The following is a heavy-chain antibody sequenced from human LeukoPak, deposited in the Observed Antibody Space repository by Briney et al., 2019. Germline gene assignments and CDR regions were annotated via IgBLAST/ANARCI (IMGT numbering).Heavy chain of an antibody. CDR2: INHSGST. CDR1: GGSFSGYY. J-gene: IGHJ5*02. Sequence: SETLSLTCAVYGGSFSGYYWSWIRQPPREGLEWIGDINHSGSTNYNPSLKSRVTISVDTSKNQFSLKLSSVTAADTAVYYCAREGYSNYFSWFDPWGQGTLVTVSS. V-gene: IGHV4-34*01. CDR3: AREGYSNYFSWFDP. D-gene: IGHD4-11*01.